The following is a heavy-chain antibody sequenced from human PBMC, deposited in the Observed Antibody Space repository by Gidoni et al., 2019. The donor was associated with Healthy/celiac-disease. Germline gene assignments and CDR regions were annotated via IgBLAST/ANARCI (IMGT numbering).Heavy chain of an antibody. CDR1: GFTFSSYA. CDR2: ISGSGGST. J-gene: IGHJ3*02. V-gene: IGHV3-23*01. CDR3: AKSRGIYSGYVNDAFDI. Sequence: EVQLLESGGGLVQPGGSLRLSCAASGFTFSSYAMSWGRQAPGKGLEWVSSISGSGGSTYYADSVKGRFTISRDNSKNTLYLQMNSLRAEDTAVYHCAKSRGIYSGYVNDAFDIWGQGTMVTVSS. D-gene: IGHD5-12*01.